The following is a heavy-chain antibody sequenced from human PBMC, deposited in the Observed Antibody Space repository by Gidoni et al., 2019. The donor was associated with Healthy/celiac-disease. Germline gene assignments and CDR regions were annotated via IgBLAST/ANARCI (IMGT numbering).Heavy chain of an antibody. CDR2: IKSKTDGGTT. J-gene: IGHJ4*02. CDR1: GFTFSTAW. CDR3: TTGVVMVRGVTQDY. Sequence: EVQLVESGGGLVKPGGSLRLSCAASGFTFSTAWMSWVRQAPGKGLEWVGRIKSKTDGGTTDYAEPVKGRFTISRDDSKNTLYLQMNSRKTEDTAVYYCTTGVVMVRGVTQDYWGQGTLVTVSS. D-gene: IGHD3-10*01. V-gene: IGHV3-15*01.